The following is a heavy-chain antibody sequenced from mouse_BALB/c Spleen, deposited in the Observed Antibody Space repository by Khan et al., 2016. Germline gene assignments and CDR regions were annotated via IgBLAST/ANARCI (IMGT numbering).Heavy chain of an antibody. J-gene: IGHJ2*01. CDR1: GYTFPSYW. Sequence: QVQLQQPGAELVKAGASVKMSCKASGYTFPSYWMHWVKQRLGQGLEWFAETNPTNGRTYYNEKFKSKATLTGDKSSSTAYMLLSGPTFEDSAVYTCATITTIVATYFASWAHGTTLAASA. V-gene: IGHV1S81*02. CDR2: TNPTNGRT. D-gene: IGHD1-1*01. CDR3: ATITTIVATYFAS.